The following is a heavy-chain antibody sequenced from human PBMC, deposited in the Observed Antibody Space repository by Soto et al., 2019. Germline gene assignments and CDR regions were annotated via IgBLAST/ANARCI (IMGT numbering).Heavy chain of an antibody. Sequence: PGESLKISCKGSGYSFTSYWIGWVRQMPGKGLEWMGIIYPGDSDTRYSPSFQGQVTISADKSISTAYLQWSSLKASDTAMYYCARLGVPGGDYRGRDWFDPWGQGTLVTVSS. J-gene: IGHJ5*02. CDR2: IYPGDSDT. CDR1: GYSFTSYW. CDR3: ARLGVPGGDYRGRDWFDP. D-gene: IGHD4-17*01. V-gene: IGHV5-51*01.